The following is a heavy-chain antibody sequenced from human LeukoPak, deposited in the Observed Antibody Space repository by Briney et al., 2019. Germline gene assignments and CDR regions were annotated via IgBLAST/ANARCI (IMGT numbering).Heavy chain of an antibody. CDR2: IYYSGST. Sequence: SETLSLTCTVSGGSISRYYWSWIRQPPGKGLEWIGYIYYSGSTNYNPSLKSRVTISVDTSKNQFSLKLSSVTAADTAVYYCASGTGYWYFDLWGRGTLVTVSS. CDR3: ASGTGYWYFDL. CDR1: GGSISRYY. J-gene: IGHJ2*01. D-gene: IGHD1-1*01. V-gene: IGHV4-59*01.